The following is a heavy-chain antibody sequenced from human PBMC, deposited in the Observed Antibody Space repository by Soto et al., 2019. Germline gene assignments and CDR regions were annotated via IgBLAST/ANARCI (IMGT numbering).Heavy chain of an antibody. CDR3: ARQSGSSSSIYYYYYMDV. CDR2: IYYSGST. V-gene: IGHV4-31*03. J-gene: IGHJ6*03. Sequence: PSETLFLTCTVSGGSISSGGYYWSWIRQHPGKGLEWIGYIYYSGSTYYNPSLKSRVTISVDTSKNQFSLKLSSVTAADTAVYYCARQSGSSSSIYYYYYMDVWGKGTTVTVSS. CDR1: GGSISSGGYY. D-gene: IGHD6-6*01.